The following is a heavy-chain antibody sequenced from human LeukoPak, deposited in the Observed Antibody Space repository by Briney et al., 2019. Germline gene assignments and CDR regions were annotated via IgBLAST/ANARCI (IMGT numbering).Heavy chain of an antibody. CDR1: GGTFSSYA. CDR3: ALAGDILPGYYMYYFDY. Sequence: GASVKVSCKASGGTFSSYAISWVRQAPGQGLEWMGRIIPILGIANYAQKFQGRVTITADKSTSTAYMELSSLRSEDTAVYYCALAGDILPGYYMYYFDYWGQGTLVNVSS. D-gene: IGHD3-9*01. CDR2: IIPILGIA. J-gene: IGHJ4*02. V-gene: IGHV1-69*04.